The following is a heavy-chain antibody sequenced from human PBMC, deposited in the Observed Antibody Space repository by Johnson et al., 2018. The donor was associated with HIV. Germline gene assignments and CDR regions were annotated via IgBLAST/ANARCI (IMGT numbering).Heavy chain of an antibody. D-gene: IGHD6-13*01. CDR3: GRGVPIAAAGHDAFDI. CDR1: GFTFSSYD. V-gene: IGHV3-13*01. CDR2: IGTAGDT. Sequence: VQLVESGGGLVQPGGSLRLSCAASGFTFSSYDMHWVRQATGKGLEWVSAIGTAGDTYYPGSVKGRFTISSENAKNSLYLQINSLSAGDTAVYYCGRGVPIAAAGHDAFDIWGQGTMVTVSS. J-gene: IGHJ3*02.